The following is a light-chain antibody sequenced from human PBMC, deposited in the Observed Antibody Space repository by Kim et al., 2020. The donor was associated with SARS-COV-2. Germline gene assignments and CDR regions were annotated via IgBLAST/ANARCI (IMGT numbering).Light chain of an antibody. CDR1: SSNIGAYYD. V-gene: IGLV1-40*01. CDR3: QSYDSILSGVV. CDR2: GNN. Sequence: QSVLTQPPSVSGAPGQRVTISCTGRSSNIGAYYDVHWYQQLPGTAPKLLIYGNNNRPSGVPDRFSGSKSDTSASLAITGLQAEDEADYYCQSYDSILSGVVFGVGTKLTVL. J-gene: IGLJ2*01.